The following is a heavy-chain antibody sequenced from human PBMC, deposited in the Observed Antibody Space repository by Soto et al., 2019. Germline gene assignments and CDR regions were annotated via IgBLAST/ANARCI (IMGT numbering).Heavy chain of an antibody. CDR2: ISYDGSNK. CDR1: GFTFSSYA. Sequence: GGSLRLSCAASGFTFSSYAMHWVRQAPGKGLEWVAVISYDGSNKYYADSVKGRFTISRDNSKNTLYLQMNSLRAEDTAVFYFARDFLLAAAGTPTYNFDYWGQGTLVTVSS. D-gene: IGHD6-13*01. J-gene: IGHJ4*02. CDR3: ARDFLLAAAGTPTYNFDY. V-gene: IGHV3-30-3*01.